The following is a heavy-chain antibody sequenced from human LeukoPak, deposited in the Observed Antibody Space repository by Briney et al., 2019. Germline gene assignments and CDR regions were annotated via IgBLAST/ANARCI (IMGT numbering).Heavy chain of an antibody. CDR1: GGFISGHY. Sequence: PSETLSLTCTVSGGFISGHYWTWIRQPPGKGLEWIGYIYNSGSTKYSPSLKSRVTISVDTSKNQFSLKLSSVTAADTAVYYCARGGVLKSVDYWGQGTLVAVSS. CDR2: IYNSGST. CDR3: ARGGVLKSVDY. J-gene: IGHJ4*02. V-gene: IGHV4-59*11. D-gene: IGHD3-16*01.